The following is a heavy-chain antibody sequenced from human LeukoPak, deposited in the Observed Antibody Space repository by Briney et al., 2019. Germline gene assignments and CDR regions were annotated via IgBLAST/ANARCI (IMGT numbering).Heavy chain of an antibody. D-gene: IGHD4-11*01. CDR1: GYTFTSYG. Sequence: ASVKVSCKASGYTFTSYGISWVRQAPGQGLEWMGWISAYNGNTNYAQKLQGRVTMSTDTSTSTAYMELRSLRSDDTAVYYCARGSNYVGYYYYMDVWGKGTTVTVSS. V-gene: IGHV1-18*01. CDR2: ISAYNGNT. CDR3: ARGSNYVGYYYYMDV. J-gene: IGHJ6*03.